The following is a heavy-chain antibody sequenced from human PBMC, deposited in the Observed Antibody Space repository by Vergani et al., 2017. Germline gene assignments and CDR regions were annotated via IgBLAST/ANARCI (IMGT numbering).Heavy chain of an antibody. D-gene: IGHD3-22*01. CDR1: GYTFTSYY. J-gene: IGHJ2*01. CDR3: ARSIGGIVVVNWYFDL. CDR2: INPSGGSN. Sequence: QVQLVQSGAEVKKPGASVKVSCKASGYTFTSYYMHWVRQAPGQGLEWMGIINPSGGSNSYAQKFQGRVTMTRDTSTSTVYMELSSLRSEDTAVYYCARSIGGIVVVNWYFDLWGRGTLVTVSS. V-gene: IGHV1-46*03.